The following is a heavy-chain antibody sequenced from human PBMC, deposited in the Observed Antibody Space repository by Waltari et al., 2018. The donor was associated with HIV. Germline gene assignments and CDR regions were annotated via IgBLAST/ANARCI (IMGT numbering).Heavy chain of an antibody. CDR3: ARADSSGSKGTDY. J-gene: IGHJ4*02. V-gene: IGHV1-2*06. CDR1: GYTFTGSS. CDR2: INHNSGGT. D-gene: IGHD6-19*01. Sequence: QVPLVQSGAEVKKPWASVRAPCTASGYTFTGSSTPCVRQAPGQGLGWMGRINHNSGGTNYAQKFQGRVTRTRDTSISTAYMELSRLRSDDTAVYYCARADSSGSKGTDYWGQGTLVTVSS.